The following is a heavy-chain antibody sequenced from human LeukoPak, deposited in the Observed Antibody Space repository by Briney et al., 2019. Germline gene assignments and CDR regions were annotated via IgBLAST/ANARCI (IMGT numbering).Heavy chain of an antibody. D-gene: IGHD2-21*02. Sequence: GGSLRLSCAASGFTFSSYAMSWVRQAPGKGLEWVSAISGSGGSTYYADSVKGRFTISSDNSKNTLYLQMNSLRAEDTAVYYCAQGAYCGGDCYSPYYFDYWGQGTLVTVSS. CDR1: GFTFSSYA. CDR2: ISGSGGST. J-gene: IGHJ4*02. CDR3: AQGAYCGGDCYSPYYFDY. V-gene: IGHV3-23*01.